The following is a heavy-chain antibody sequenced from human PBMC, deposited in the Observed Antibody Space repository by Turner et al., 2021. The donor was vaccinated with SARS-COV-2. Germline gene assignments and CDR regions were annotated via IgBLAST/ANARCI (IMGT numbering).Heavy chain of an antibody. CDR2: IYSGGST. V-gene: IGHV3-53*01. CDR3: ARDWGEYYFDY. J-gene: IGHJ4*02. CDR1: GFTVSSNY. Sequence: VQLVESGGGVVQPGRSLRLSCAASGFTVSSNYMSWVRQAPGKGLEWVSVIYSGGSTFYADSVKGRFTISRDNSKNTLYLQMNSLRAEDTAVYYCARDWGEYYFDYWGQGTLVTVSS. D-gene: IGHD3-16*01.